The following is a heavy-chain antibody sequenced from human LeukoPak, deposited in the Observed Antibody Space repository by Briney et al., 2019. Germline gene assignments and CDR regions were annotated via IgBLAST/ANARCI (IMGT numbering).Heavy chain of an antibody. CDR1: GFTFSSYA. V-gene: IGHV3-23*01. D-gene: IGHD3-22*01. CDR3: ARGGHYYYDSSGYYYV. CDR2: ISGSGGTT. J-gene: IGHJ4*02. Sequence: GGTLRLSCAASGFTFSSYAMSWVRQAPGKGLEWVSAISGSGGTTYYADSVKGRFTISRDNAKNSLYLQMNSLRAEDTAVYYCARGGHYYYDSSGYYYVWGQGTLVTVSS.